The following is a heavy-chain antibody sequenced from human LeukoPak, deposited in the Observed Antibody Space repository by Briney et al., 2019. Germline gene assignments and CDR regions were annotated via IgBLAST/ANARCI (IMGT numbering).Heavy chain of an antibody. D-gene: IGHD3-10*01. J-gene: IGHJ4*02. CDR1: GFTFGDYA. V-gene: IGHV3-43D*04. CDR3: AKDRSGNSYGHFDY. CDR2: ISWDGGST. Sequence: PGGSLRLSCAASGFTFGDYAMHWVRQAPGKGLEWVSLISWDGGSTYYADSVKGRFTISRDNSKNSLYLHMNSLRAEDTALYYCAKDRSGNSYGHFDYWGQGTLVTVSS.